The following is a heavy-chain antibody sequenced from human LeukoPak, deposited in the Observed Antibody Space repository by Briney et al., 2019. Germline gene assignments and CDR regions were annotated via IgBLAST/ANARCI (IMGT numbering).Heavy chain of an antibody. CDR2: IIPIFGTA. D-gene: IGHD3-22*01. Sequence: SVKVSCKASGGTFSSYAISWVRQAPGQGLEWMGGIIPIFGTANYARKFQGRVTITADESTSTAYMELSSLRSEDTAVYYCASDNYYDSSGYHNYFDYWGQGTLVTVSS. CDR1: GGTFSSYA. CDR3: ASDNYYDSSGYHNYFDY. V-gene: IGHV1-69*13. J-gene: IGHJ4*02.